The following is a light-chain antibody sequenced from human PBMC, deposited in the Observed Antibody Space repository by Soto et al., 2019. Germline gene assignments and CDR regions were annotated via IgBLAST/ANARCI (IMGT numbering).Light chain of an antibody. CDR3: NSFKSRSPLV. V-gene: IGLV2-14*01. Sequence: QSALTQPASVSGSPGQSITISCTGTSSDVGGYNYVSWYQQHPGKAPKHMIYKVSNRPSGVSNRFSGSKSGNTAALTISGLQAEYAADYSCNSFKSRSPLVFGGGT. J-gene: IGLJ2*01. CDR1: SSDVGGYNY. CDR2: KVS.